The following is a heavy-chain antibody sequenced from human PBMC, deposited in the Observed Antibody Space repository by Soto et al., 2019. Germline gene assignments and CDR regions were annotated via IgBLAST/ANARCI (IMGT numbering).Heavy chain of an antibody. V-gene: IGHV4-59*01. CDR2: IYYSGST. J-gene: IGHJ3*02. Sequence: PSETLSLTCTVSGGSISSYYWSWIRQPPGKGLEWIGYIYYSGSTNYNPSLKSRVTISVDTSKNQFSLKLSSVTAADTAVYYCASVPRRKGYCSGGSCYAGSGAFDIWGQGTMVTVS. CDR1: GGSISSYY. CDR3: ASVPRRKGYCSGGSCYAGSGAFDI. D-gene: IGHD2-15*01.